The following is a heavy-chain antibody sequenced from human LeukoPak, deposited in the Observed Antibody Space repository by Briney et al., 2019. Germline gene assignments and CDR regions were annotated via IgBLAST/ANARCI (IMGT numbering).Heavy chain of an antibody. D-gene: IGHD6-19*01. V-gene: IGHV3-48*01. Sequence: PGGSLRLSCAASGFTFSDFWMSWVRQAPGKGLEWVSYISRSSSTIFYADSVKGRFTISRDNAKNSLYLQMNSLRAEDTALYYCARYATVAAHRDFDYWGQGTLVTVSS. J-gene: IGHJ4*02. CDR2: ISRSSSTI. CDR1: GFTFSDFW. CDR3: ARYATVAAHRDFDY.